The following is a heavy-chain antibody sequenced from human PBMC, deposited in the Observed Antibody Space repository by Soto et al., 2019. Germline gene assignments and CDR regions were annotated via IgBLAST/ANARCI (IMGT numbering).Heavy chain of an antibody. CDR2: IYASGSP. CDR1: GGSVGVYY. Sequence: SETLSLTGTISGGSVGVYYWSWIRQSTGQGLEWIGYIYASGSPYYNPSLRSRVTISADTSKNQISLKLTSPTAADTAVYYCARGVGSSPPQYWGRGTLVTVSS. D-gene: IGHD1-26*01. CDR3: ARGVGSSPPQY. V-gene: IGHV4-59*02. J-gene: IGHJ4*02.